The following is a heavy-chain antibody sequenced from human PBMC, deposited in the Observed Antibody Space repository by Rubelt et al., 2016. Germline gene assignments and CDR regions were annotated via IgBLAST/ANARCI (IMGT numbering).Heavy chain of an antibody. CDR1: GYTFTSYG. CDR2: INPSGGST. J-gene: IGHJ4*02. V-gene: IGHV1-18*01. D-gene: IGHD5-18*01. CDR3: ARDTAMGGDY. Sequence: QVQLVQSGAEVKKPGASVKVSCKASGYTFTSYGISWVRQAPGQGLEWMGLINPSGGSTSYAQKFQGRVTMTRDTSTSTAYMELRSLRSDDTAVYYCARDTAMGGDYWGQGTLVTVSS.